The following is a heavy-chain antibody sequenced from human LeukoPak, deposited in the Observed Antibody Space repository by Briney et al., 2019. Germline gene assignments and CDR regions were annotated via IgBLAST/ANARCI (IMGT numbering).Heavy chain of an antibody. J-gene: IGHJ5*02. D-gene: IGHD3-9*01. Sequence: GGSLRLSCAASGFTFSSYAMHWVRQAPGKGLEWVAVISYDGSNKYYADSVKGRFTISRDNSKNTLYLQMNSLRAEDTAVYYCARTVLRYLDGLDPWGQGTLVTVSS. CDR2: ISYDGSNK. CDR1: GFTFSSYA. V-gene: IGHV3-30-3*01. CDR3: ARTVLRYLDGLDP.